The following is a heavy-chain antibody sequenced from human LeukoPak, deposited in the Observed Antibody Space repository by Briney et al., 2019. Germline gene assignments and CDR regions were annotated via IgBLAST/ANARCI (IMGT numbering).Heavy chain of an antibody. CDR2: TYYRSKWYN. CDR3: GRDIGAAIGH. Sequence: SQTLSLTCAISGDSVSSYSAGWNWIRQSPSRGLEWLGRTYYRSKWYNEYALSVRSRITISPDTSKNQVSLQLNSVTPNDTAFYYCGRDIGAAIGHWGQGTLVTVSS. J-gene: IGHJ4*02. D-gene: IGHD6-13*01. V-gene: IGHV6-1*01. CDR1: GDSVSSYSAG.